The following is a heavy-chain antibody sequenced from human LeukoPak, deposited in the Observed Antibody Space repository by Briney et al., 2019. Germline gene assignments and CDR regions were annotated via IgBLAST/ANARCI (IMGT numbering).Heavy chain of an antibody. CDR1: GFTFSSYG. J-gene: IGHJ4*02. Sequence: GRSLRLSCAASGFTFSSYGMHWVRQAPGKGLEWVAVISYDGSNKYYADSVKGRFTISRDNSKNTLYLQMNSLRVEDTAVYYCARYDASADDYWGQGTLVTVSS. CDR2: ISYDGSNK. CDR3: ARYDASADDY. V-gene: IGHV3-30*03. D-gene: IGHD3-16*01.